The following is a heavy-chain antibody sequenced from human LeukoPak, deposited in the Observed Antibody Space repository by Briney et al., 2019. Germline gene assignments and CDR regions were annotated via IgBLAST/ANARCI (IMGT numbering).Heavy chain of an antibody. CDR3: ARDDSSSHAFDI. Sequence: SETLSLTCTVSGGSISSGGYYWSWIRQPPGKGLEWIGYIYHSGSTYYNPSLKSRVTISVDRSKNQFSLKLSSVTAADTAVYYRARDDSSSHAFDIWGQGTMVTVSS. CDR1: GGSISSGGYY. J-gene: IGHJ3*02. D-gene: IGHD6-13*01. V-gene: IGHV4-30-2*01. CDR2: IYHSGST.